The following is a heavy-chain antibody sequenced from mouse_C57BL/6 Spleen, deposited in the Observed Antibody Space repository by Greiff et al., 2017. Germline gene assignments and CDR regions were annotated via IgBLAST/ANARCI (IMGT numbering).Heavy chain of an antibody. CDR3: ARGGYYSNGWYFDV. CDR2: IDPSDSET. CDR1: GYTFTSYW. D-gene: IGHD2-5*01. J-gene: IGHJ1*03. Sequence: QVQLKQPGAELVRPGSSVKLSCKASGYTFTSYWMHWVKQRPIQGLEWIGNIDPSDSETHYNQKFKDKATLTVDKSSSTACMQLSSLTSEDSAVYYCARGGYYSNGWYFDVWGTGTTVTVSS. V-gene: IGHV1-52*01.